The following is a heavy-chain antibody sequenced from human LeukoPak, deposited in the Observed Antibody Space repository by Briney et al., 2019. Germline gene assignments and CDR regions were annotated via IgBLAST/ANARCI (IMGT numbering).Heavy chain of an antibody. Sequence: PGGSLRLSCVSSAFTFSSQWMHWVRQVPGRRPMWVSGINSEGKSTAYADSVKGRFTISRDNDRNTMYLQMNSLRAEDTAVYYCASTPPERCSGHDCYPYFDYWGQGTLVTVSS. V-gene: IGHV3-74*03. J-gene: IGHJ4*02. D-gene: IGHD2-21*01. CDR1: AFTFSSQW. CDR3: ASTPPERCSGHDCYPYFDY. CDR2: INSEGKST.